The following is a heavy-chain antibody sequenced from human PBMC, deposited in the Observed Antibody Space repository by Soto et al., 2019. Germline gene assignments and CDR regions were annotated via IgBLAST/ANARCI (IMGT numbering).Heavy chain of an antibody. CDR3: AGYWYANTGYYPAFDY. V-gene: IGHV3-48*03. Sequence: XGSLKLSFTASGFTFSSYEMTWVRQAPGKGLEWVSYISSSGGTIHYADSVKGRFTVSRDNAKNSLYLQMNSLRAEDTAVYYCAGYWYANTGYYPAFDYWGQGALVTISS. J-gene: IGHJ4*02. D-gene: IGHD3-9*01. CDR1: GFTFSSYE. CDR2: ISSSGGTI.